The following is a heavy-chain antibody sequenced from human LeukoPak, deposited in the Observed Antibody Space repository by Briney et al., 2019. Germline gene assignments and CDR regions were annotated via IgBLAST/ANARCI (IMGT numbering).Heavy chain of an antibody. J-gene: IGHJ6*04. D-gene: IGHD2-2*01. Sequence: PGGSLRLSCAASGFTFSDHYMDWVRQAPGKGLEWVGRSRIKANRYTTEYAASVKGRFTISRDDSKNSLYLQMSSLKTEDTAVYYCARYCSSTSCYSASPYGMDVWGKGTTVTVSS. V-gene: IGHV3-72*01. CDR3: ARYCSSTSCYSASPYGMDV. CDR1: GFTFSDHY. CDR2: SRIKANRYTT.